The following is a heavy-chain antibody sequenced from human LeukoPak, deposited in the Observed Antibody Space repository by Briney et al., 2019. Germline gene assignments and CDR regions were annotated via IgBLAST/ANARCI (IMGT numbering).Heavy chain of an antibody. CDR1: GFTYRTCW. V-gene: IGHV3-7*04. Sequence: GGTLRHSCAASGFTYRTCWMSWVRQAPGKGLEWVAIIKGDGSEKAYVDSVKGRFSISRDNAENSLYLQMSSLRAEDTAVYYCAKDWGYGEAGIDFWGQGTLVTVSS. D-gene: IGHD6-13*01. CDR3: AKDWGYGEAGIDF. CDR2: IKGDGSEK. J-gene: IGHJ4*02.